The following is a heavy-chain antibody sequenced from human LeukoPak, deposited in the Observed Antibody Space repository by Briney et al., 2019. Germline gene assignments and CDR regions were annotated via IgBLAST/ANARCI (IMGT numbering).Heavy chain of an antibody. D-gene: IGHD3-22*01. Sequence: GGSLRLSCAASGFTFSSYEMNWVRQAPGKGLEWVSYISSSGSTIYYADSVKGRFTISRDNAKNSLYLQMNSLRAEDTAVYYCASSGYYAYYYYGMDVWGQGTLVTVSS. CDR3: ASSGYYAYYYYGMDV. J-gene: IGHJ6*02. CDR2: ISSSGSTI. V-gene: IGHV3-48*03. CDR1: GFTFSSYE.